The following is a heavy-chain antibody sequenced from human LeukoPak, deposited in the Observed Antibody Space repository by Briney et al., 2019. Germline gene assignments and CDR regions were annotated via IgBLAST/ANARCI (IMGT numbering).Heavy chain of an antibody. D-gene: IGHD3-10*01. CDR3: ATDVYYYGSGSYYRDY. CDR1: GYTFTGYY. CDR2: FDPEDGET. Sequence: ASVKVSCKASGYTFTGYYMHWVRQAPGKGLEWMGGFDPEDGETIYAQKFQGRVTMTEDTSTDTAYMELSSLRSEDTAVYYCATDVYYYGSGSYYRDYWGQGTLVTVSS. V-gene: IGHV1-24*01. J-gene: IGHJ4*02.